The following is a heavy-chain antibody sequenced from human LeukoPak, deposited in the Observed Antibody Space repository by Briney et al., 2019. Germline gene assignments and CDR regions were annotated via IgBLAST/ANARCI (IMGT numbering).Heavy chain of an antibody. D-gene: IGHD3-3*01. Sequence: SETLSLTCTVSGGSISSYYWSWIRQPAGKGLEWIGRIYTSGSTNYNPSLKSRVTMSVDTSKNQFSLKLSSVTAADTAVYYCAGGYYDFWSGYYKPPYYFDYWGQGTLVTVSS. CDR3: AGGYYDFWSGYYKPPYYFDY. CDR2: IYTSGST. CDR1: GGSISSYY. J-gene: IGHJ4*02. V-gene: IGHV4-4*07.